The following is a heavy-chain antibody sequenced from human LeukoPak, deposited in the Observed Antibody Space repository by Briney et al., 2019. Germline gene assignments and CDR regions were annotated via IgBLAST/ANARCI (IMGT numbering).Heavy chain of an antibody. J-gene: IGHJ4*02. V-gene: IGHV3-21*01. Sequence: GGSLRLSCAASGFTFNTYTMNWVRQAPGKGLEWVSCISSDSSYIYYADSVKGRFTVSRDNAKNSLFLQMNSLRAEDTAVYFCARFKGDYPYFGYWGQGSLATVSS. CDR3: ARFKGDYPYFGY. CDR2: ISSDSSYI. CDR1: GFTFNTYT. D-gene: IGHD4-11*01.